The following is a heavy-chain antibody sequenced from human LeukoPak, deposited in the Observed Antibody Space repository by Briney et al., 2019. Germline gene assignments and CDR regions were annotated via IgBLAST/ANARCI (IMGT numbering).Heavy chain of an antibody. Sequence: SVRVSCKASGGTFSSYAISWVRQAPGQWLEWMGGIIPIFGTANYAQKFQGRVTITADESTSTAYMELSSLRSEDTAVYYCARGRYDFWSGYPNFDYWGQGTLVTVSS. D-gene: IGHD3-3*01. J-gene: IGHJ4*02. CDR3: ARGRYDFWSGYPNFDY. V-gene: IGHV1-69*13. CDR2: IIPIFGTA. CDR1: GGTFSSYA.